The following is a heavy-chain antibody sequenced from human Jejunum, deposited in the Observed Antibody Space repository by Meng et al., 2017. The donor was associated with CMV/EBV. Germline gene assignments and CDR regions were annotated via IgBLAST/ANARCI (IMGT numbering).Heavy chain of an antibody. V-gene: IGHV3-53*01. CDR3: AGESGLPNGMDV. Sequence: AAAGFTVSGNYRNWVRQAPGKGLEWVSVIYGGGITYYADSVKGRFTISRDNSKNTVLLQMNSLRAEDTAVYYCAGESGLPNGMDVWGRGTTVTVSS. CDR1: GFTVSGNY. J-gene: IGHJ6*02. D-gene: IGHD4-11*01. CDR2: IYGGGIT.